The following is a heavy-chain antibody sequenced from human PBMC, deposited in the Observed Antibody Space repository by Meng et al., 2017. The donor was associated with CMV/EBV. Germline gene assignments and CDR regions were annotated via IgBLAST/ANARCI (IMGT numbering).Heavy chain of an antibody. CDR3: ARDSGGGVSWY. J-gene: IGHJ4*02. D-gene: IGHD3-16*01. CDR2: INPSGGST. CDR1: GLAFSDYY. V-gene: IGHV1-46*01. Sequence: ASVKVSCKASGLAFSDYYMHWVRQAPGQGLEWMGIINPSGGSTRYAQKFQGRVTMTRDTSTSTAYMELSSLRSEDTAVYYCARDSGGGVSWYWGQGTLVTVSS.